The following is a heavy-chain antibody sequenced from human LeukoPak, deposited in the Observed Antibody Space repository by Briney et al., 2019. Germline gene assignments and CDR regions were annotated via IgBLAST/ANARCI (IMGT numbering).Heavy chain of an antibody. J-gene: IGHJ4*02. Sequence: GGSLRLSCAASGFTFSSYSMNWVRQAPGKGLEWVSSISSSSSYIYYADSVKGRFTISRDKSKNTLYLQINSLRAEDTAVYYCAKHGGGSCYSGFGYWGQGTLVTVSS. CDR1: GFTFSSYS. CDR3: AKHGGGSCYSGFGY. V-gene: IGHV3-21*04. CDR2: ISSSSSYI. D-gene: IGHD2-15*01.